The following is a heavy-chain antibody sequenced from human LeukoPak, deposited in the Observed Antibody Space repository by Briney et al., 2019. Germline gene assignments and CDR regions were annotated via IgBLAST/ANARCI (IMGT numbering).Heavy chain of an antibody. CDR2: ISSSSSTI. J-gene: IGHJ3*02. Sequence: GGSLRLSCAASGFTFSSYSMNWVRQAPGKGLEWVSYISSSSSTIYYADSVKGRFTISRDNAKNSLYLQMNSLRAEDTAVYYCARIPYDSSGYYFVRLDAFDIWGQGTMVTVSS. D-gene: IGHD3-22*01. V-gene: IGHV3-48*01. CDR1: GFTFSSYS. CDR3: ARIPYDSSGYYFVRLDAFDI.